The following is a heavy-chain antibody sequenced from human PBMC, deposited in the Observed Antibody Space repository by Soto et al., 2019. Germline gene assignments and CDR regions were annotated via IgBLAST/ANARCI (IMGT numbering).Heavy chain of an antibody. V-gene: IGHV4-59*01. CDR1: GGSINTYY. CDR2: IYYSGST. J-gene: IGHJ3*02. CDR3: ARDAGGRGNGAFDI. D-gene: IGHD3-16*01. Sequence: QVQLQESGPGLVKPSETLSLTCTVSGGSINTYYWSWMRQPPGKGLEWIGYIYYSGSTNSNPSLKSRVTISEDTSKTHLSLELSSGTEAETAVYYCARDAGGRGNGAFDIWGQGAMVTVSS.